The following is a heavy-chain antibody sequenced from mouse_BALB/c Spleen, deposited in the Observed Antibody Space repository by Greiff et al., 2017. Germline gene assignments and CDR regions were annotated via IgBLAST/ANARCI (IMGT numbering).Heavy chain of an antibody. V-gene: IGHV2-9*02. Sequence: VKLMESGPGLVPPSQSLSITCTASGFSLTSYGVHWVRQPPGKGLEWLGVIRAGGSTNYTSALMSRLSISKDNSKSQVFLKINSLQTDGTAMYYCARKDDDDEGVIWAAGTTATVS. CDR2: IRAGGST. J-gene: IGHJ1*01. CDR1: GFSLTSYG. CDR3: ARKDDDDEGVI. D-gene: IGHD2-4*01.